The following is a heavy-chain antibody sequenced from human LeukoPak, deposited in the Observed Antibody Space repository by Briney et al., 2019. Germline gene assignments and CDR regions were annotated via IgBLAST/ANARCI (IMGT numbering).Heavy chain of an antibody. CDR1: GYTFTSYG. J-gene: IGHJ4*02. CDR3: VRDPGMTRAYYFDY. CDR2: ISAYNGNT. D-gene: IGHD3-10*01. Sequence: ASVKVSCKASGYTFTSYGISWVRQAPGQGLEWMGWISAYNGNTNYAQRLQGRVTMTTDTSTSTAYMELRSLRSDDTAVYYCVRDPGMTRAYYFDYWGQGTLVTVSS. V-gene: IGHV1-18*01.